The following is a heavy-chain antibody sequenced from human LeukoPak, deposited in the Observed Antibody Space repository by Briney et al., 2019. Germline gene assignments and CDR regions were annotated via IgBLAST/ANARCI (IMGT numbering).Heavy chain of an antibody. CDR3: ARGSYDYVWGSYTFHV. J-gene: IGHJ6*04. Sequence: GGSLRLSCAASGFTFTSYTMNWVRQAPGKGLEWVSSISSRSTYIYYADSVKGRFTISRDNAKNSLYLQMNGLRAEDTAVYYCARGSYDYVWGSYTFHVWGKGTTVTVSS. CDR2: ISSRSTYI. V-gene: IGHV3-21*01. CDR1: GFTFTSYT. D-gene: IGHD3-16*01.